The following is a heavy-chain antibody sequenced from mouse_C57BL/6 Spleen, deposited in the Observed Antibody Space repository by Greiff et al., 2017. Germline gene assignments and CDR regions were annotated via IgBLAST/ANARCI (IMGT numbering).Heavy chain of an antibody. CDR1: GYSFTDYN. V-gene: IGHV1-39*01. CDR3: ARSGYGNPYWYFDV. J-gene: IGHJ1*03. CDR2: INPNYGTT. D-gene: IGHD2-1*01. Sequence: EVKLQESGPELVKPGASVKISCKASGYSFTDYNMNWVKQSNGKSLEWIGVINPNYGTTSYNQKFKGKATLTVDQSSSTAYMQLNSLTSEDSAVYYCARSGYGNPYWYFDVWGTGTTVTVSS.